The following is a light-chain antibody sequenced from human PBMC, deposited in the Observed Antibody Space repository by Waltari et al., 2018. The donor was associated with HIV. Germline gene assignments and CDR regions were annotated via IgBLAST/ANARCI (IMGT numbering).Light chain of an antibody. J-gene: IGLJ3*02. CDR3: QSADSNASLWV. CDR2: KDT. CDR1: ALPKQY. Sequence: SYELTQPPSVSASPGQTARITCSGDALPKQYAYWYQQRPGQAPVLVIYKDTERPSGIPERFSGSSSGTTATLTIIGVQAQDEADYHCQSADSNASLWVFGGGTKLTVL. V-gene: IGLV3-25*03.